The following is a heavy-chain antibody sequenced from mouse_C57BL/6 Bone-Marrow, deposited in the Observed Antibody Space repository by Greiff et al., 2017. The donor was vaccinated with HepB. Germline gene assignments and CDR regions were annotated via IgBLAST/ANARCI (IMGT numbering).Heavy chain of an antibody. CDR3: ARSLITTVDYYAMDY. CDR2: IYPGDGDT. V-gene: IGHV1-82*01. J-gene: IGHJ4*01. D-gene: IGHD1-1*01. CDR1: GYAFSSSW. Sequence: VKLQESGPELVKPGASVKISCKASGYAFSSSWMNWVKQRPGKGLEWIGRIYPGDGDTNYNGKFKGKATLTADKSSSTAYMQLSSLTSEDSAVYFCARSLITTVDYYAMDYWGQGTSVTVSS.